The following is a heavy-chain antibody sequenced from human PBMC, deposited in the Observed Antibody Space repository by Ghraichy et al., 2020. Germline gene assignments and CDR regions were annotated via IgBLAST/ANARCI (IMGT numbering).Heavy chain of an antibody. CDR3: ARGAYGYSYGLFDY. CDR1: GGSISSYY. Sequence: GSLSLTCTVSGGSISSYYWSWIRQPPGKGLEWIGYIYYSGSTNYNPSLKSRVTISVDTSKNQFSLKLSSVTAADTAVYYCARGAYGYSYGLFDYWGQGTLVTVSS. V-gene: IGHV4-59*01. CDR2: IYYSGST. J-gene: IGHJ4*02. D-gene: IGHD5-18*01.